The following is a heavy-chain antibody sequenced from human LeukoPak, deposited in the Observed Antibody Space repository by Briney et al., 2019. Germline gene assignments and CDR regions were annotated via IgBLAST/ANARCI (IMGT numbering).Heavy chain of an antibody. V-gene: IGHV3-33*01. CDR2: IWYDGSNK. CDR1: GFTFSSYG. Sequence: PGRSLRLSCAASGFTFSSYGMHWVRQAPGKGLEWVAVIWYDGSNKYYADSVKGRFTISRDNSKNTLYLQMNSLRAEDTAVYYCAREVIAAAGPGWFDPWGQGTLVTVSS. J-gene: IGHJ5*02. D-gene: IGHD6-13*01. CDR3: AREVIAAAGPGWFDP.